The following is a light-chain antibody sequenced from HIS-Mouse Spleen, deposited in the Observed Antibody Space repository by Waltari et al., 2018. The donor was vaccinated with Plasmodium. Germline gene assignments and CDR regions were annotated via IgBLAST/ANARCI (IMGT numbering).Light chain of an antibody. V-gene: IGKV1-5*03. CDR2: KAS. CDR1: QSISSW. Sequence: DIQMTQSPSTLSASVGDRVTITCRASQSISSWLACSQQKPGKAPKLLIYKASSLESGVPSRFSGSGAGTEFTLTISSLQPDDFATYYCQQYNSYQFGQGTKVEIK. CDR3: QQYNSYQ. J-gene: IGKJ1*01.